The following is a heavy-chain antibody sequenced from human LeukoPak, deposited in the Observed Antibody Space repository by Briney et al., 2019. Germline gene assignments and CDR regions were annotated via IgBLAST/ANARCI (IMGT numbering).Heavy chain of an antibody. J-gene: IGHJ4*02. D-gene: IGHD2-21*01. Sequence: GGSLRLSGVGSGFTFSSNAMSWFGQAPEKGLELVSGIYENGGTTYYADSVKGRFSISRDNSKNTLYLQMDSLRGEDTAVYYCAKDFRIGYSAHFDYWGQGALVTVSS. V-gene: IGHV3-23*01. CDR2: IYENGGTT. CDR3: AKDFRIGYSAHFDY. CDR1: GFTFSSNA.